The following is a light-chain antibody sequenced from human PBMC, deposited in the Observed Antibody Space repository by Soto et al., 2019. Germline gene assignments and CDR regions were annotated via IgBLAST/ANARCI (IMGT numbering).Light chain of an antibody. CDR1: ASNIGADYD. V-gene: IGLV1-40*01. J-gene: IGLJ3*02. CDR3: PAYVSSLNGWV. CDR2: GNT. Sequence: QSVLTQPPSVSGAPGQRVTISCTGSASNIGADYDAHWYQQLPGAAPQLLIYGNTNRPAGVPDRISGPKSGASAYLSITGLQAEDEADYYCPAYVSSLNGWVFGGGTKLTVL.